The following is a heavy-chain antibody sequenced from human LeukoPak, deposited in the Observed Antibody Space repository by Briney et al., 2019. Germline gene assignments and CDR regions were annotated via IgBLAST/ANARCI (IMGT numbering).Heavy chain of an antibody. V-gene: IGHV1-2*02. CDR3: ARGVKTWRLRYFEGWFVP. J-gene: IGHJ5*02. D-gene: IGHD3-9*01. Sequence: ASVKVSCKASGYTFTGYYMHWVRQAPGQGLEWMGWINPNSGGTNYAQKFQGRVTMTRDTSISTVYMELSRLRSDDTAVYYCARGVKTWRLRYFEGWFVPWGQGTLVTVSS. CDR2: INPNSGGT. CDR1: GYTFTGYY.